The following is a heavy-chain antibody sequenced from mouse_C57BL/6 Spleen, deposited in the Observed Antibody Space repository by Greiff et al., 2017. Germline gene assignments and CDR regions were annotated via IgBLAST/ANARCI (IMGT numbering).Heavy chain of an antibody. J-gene: IGHJ4*01. D-gene: IGHD1-1*01. V-gene: IGHV1-80*01. CDR3: ARTLFITTGVAPGYYAMDY. CDR1: GYAFSSYW. Sequence: QVQLQQSGAELVKPGASVKISCKASGYAFSSYWMNWVKQRPGKGLEWIGQIYPGDGDTNYNGKFKGKATLTADKSSSTAYMQLSSLTSEDSAVYFGARTLFITTGVAPGYYAMDYWGQGTSVTVSS. CDR2: IYPGDGDT.